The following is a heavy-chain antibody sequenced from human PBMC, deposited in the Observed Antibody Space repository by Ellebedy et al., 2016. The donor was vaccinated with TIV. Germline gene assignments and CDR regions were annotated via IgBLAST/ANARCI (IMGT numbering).Heavy chain of an antibody. J-gene: IGHJ3*01. V-gene: IGHV4-59*01. Sequence: MPSETLSLTCTVSGGSISPYYWSWIRQPPGKGLEWIGYISYSGSANYNPSLTSRVTISVDTSKNHFPLRLTSVTAADTAVYYCARVVWQQPVSYAFDFWGQGTMVTVSS. D-gene: IGHD6-13*01. CDR1: GGSISPYY. CDR2: ISYSGSA. CDR3: ARVVWQQPVSYAFDF.